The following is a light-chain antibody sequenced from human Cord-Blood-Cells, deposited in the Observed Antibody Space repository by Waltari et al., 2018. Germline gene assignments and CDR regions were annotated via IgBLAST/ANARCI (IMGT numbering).Light chain of an antibody. CDR3: CSYAGSSTLWV. CDR2: EGS. V-gene: IGLV2-23*01. Sequence: QSALTQPASVSGSPGQSITISCTGTSSDVGSYTLVPWYQQHPGKAPKLMIYEGSKRPSGVSNRFSGSKSGNTASLTISGLQAEDEADYYCCSYAGSSTLWVFGGGTKLTVL. J-gene: IGLJ3*02. CDR1: SSDVGSYTL.